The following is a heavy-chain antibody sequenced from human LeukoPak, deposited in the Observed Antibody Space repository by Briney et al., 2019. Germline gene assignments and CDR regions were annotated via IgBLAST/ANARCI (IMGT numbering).Heavy chain of an antibody. Sequence: ASVKVPCKASGYTFTSYNMHWVRQAPGQGLEWMGWVYPATGGTNYAQKFQGRVTMTTDTSISTAYMELRGLTSDDTAVYFCVRGAVIAHFDYWGQGTLVTVSS. CDR2: VYPATGGT. V-gene: IGHV1-2*02. J-gene: IGHJ4*02. CDR3: VRGAVIAHFDY. CDR1: GYTFTSYN. D-gene: IGHD2-21*01.